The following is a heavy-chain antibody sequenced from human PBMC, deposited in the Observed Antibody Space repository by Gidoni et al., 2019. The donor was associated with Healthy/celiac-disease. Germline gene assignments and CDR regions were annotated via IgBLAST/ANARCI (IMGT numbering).Heavy chain of an antibody. Sequence: EVQLVESGGGLIQPGGSLRLSCAASGFTVSINYMSWVRQAPGKGLEGVSVIDSGGSTYYADSVKGRFTISRDNSKNTLYLQMNSLRAEDRAVYYCARGLDYDILTGYYRDYWGQGTLVTVSS. CDR3: ARGLDYDILTGYYRDY. CDR2: IDSGGST. J-gene: IGHJ4*02. CDR1: GFTVSINY. V-gene: IGHV3-53*01. D-gene: IGHD3-9*01.